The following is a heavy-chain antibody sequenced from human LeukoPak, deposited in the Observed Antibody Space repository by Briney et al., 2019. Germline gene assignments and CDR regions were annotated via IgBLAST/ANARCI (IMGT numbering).Heavy chain of an antibody. J-gene: IGHJ5*02. D-gene: IGHD2-2*01. CDR3: ARRGLPYCSSTSCNWFDP. CDR2: IYPGDSDT. CDR1: GYSFTSYW. Sequence: GESLKISCKGSGYSFTSYWIGWVRQMPGKGLEWMGIIYPGDSDTRYSPSFQGQVTISADKSISTAYLQWGSLKASDTAMYYCARRGLPYCSSTSCNWFDPWGQGTLVTVSS. V-gene: IGHV5-51*01.